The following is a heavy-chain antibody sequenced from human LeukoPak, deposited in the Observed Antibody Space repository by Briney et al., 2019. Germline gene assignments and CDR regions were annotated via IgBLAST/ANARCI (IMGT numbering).Heavy chain of an antibody. D-gene: IGHD6-6*01. Sequence: GGSPRLSCTASGFTFSSYSLNWVRQAPGKGLEWVSSVSTGSNYIYYADSVKGRFTISRDNDKNSLYLQMNSLRVEDTAVYYCARIGYSSSSFDYWGQGTLVTVSS. CDR3: ARIGYSSSSFDY. J-gene: IGHJ4*02. V-gene: IGHV3-21*01. CDR2: VSTGSNYI. CDR1: GFTFSSYS.